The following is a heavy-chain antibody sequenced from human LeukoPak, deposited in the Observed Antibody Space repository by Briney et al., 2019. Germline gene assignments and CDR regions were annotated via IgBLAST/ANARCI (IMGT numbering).Heavy chain of an antibody. Sequence: SETLSLTCTVSGGSISSYYWSWIRQPPGKGPEWIGYIYYSGSTNYNPSLKSRVTISVDTSKNQFSLKLSSVTAADTAVYYCARVSPITVFGVDYYYYMDVWGKGTTVTVSS. CDR1: GGSISSYY. CDR3: ARVSPITVFGVDYYYYMDV. D-gene: IGHD3-3*01. CDR2: IYYSGST. V-gene: IGHV4-59*01. J-gene: IGHJ6*03.